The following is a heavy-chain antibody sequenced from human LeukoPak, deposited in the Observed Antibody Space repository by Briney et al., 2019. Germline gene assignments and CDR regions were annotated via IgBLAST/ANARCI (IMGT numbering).Heavy chain of an antibody. CDR3: ARGRSVAAAGRVGWGWFDP. CDR1: GGSISSYY. V-gene: IGHV4-4*07. D-gene: IGHD6-13*01. J-gene: IGHJ5*02. Sequence: SETLSLTCTVSGGSISSYYWSWIRQPAGKGLEWIGRIYTSGSTNYNASLKSRVSMSVDTSKNQFSLKLSSVTAADTAVYYCARGRSVAAAGRVGWGWFDPWGQGTLVTVSS. CDR2: IYTSGST.